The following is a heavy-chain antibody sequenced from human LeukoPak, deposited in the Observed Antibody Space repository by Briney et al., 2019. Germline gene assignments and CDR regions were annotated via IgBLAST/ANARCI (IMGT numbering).Heavy chain of an antibody. CDR1: GFTFSSYA. J-gene: IGHJ6*03. Sequence: GGSLRLSCAASGFTFSSYAMNWVRQAPGKGLEWVSAITGSGGRTYYADSVKGRFTISRDNAKNSLYLQMNTLRAEDTAVYYCAKAASKRTDYGDYAFYYYMDVWGKGTTVTISS. CDR3: AKAASKRTDYGDYAFYYYMDV. D-gene: IGHD4-17*01. CDR2: ITGSGGRT. V-gene: IGHV3-23*01.